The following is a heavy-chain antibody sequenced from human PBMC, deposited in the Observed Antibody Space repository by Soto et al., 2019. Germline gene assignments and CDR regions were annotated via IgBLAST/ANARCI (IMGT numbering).Heavy chain of an antibody. J-gene: IGHJ4*02. Sequence: GGSLRLSCAASGFTFSSYWMSWVRQAPGKGPEWVANIKQDGSEKCYVDSVKGRFTISRDNAKNSLYLQMNSLRAEDTAVYYCAREAYYYGSGSYTPSYYFDYWGQGTLVTVSS. CDR3: AREAYYYGSGSYTPSYYFDY. D-gene: IGHD3-10*01. CDR1: GFTFSSYW. CDR2: IKQDGSEK. V-gene: IGHV3-7*01.